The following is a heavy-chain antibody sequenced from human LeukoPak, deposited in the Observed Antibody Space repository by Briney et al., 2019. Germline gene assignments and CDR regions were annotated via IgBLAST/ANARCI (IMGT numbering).Heavy chain of an antibody. CDR3: ARDRDILGDDYYDSSGSPCDH. Sequence: GRSLRLSCAASGFTFSSYAMDWVRQAPGKGLEWVAVISYDGSSKHYADSVKGRFTVSRDNSKNRLYLQMNSLRAEDTAVYYCARDRDILGDDYYDSSGSPCDHWGQGTLVTVSS. V-gene: IGHV3-30*03. CDR1: GFTFSSYA. J-gene: IGHJ4*02. D-gene: IGHD3-22*01. CDR2: ISYDGSSK.